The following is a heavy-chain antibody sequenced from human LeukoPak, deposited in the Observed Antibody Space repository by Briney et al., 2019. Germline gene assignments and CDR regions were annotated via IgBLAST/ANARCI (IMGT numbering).Heavy chain of an antibody. CDR3: AKAGAVVVVVAKFFDY. Sequence: GGSLRLSCAASGFTFSSYAMHWVRQAPGKGLEWVAVISYDGSNKYYADSVKGRFTISRDNSKNTLYLQMNSLRAEDTAVYYCAKAGAVVVVVAKFFDYWGQGTLVTVSS. CDR2: ISYDGSNK. V-gene: IGHV3-30*04. D-gene: IGHD2-15*01. J-gene: IGHJ4*02. CDR1: GFTFSSYA.